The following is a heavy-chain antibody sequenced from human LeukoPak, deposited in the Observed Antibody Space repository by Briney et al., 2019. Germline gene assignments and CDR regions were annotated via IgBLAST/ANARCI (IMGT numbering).Heavy chain of an antibody. Sequence: GSLKISCKGSGYSFTSYWIGWVRQMPGKGLEWVGIIYPGDSDTRYSPSFQGQVTISADKSISTAYLQWSSLKASDTAMYYCARRSAYYDSSGYLDYWGQGTLVTVSS. V-gene: IGHV5-51*01. CDR3: ARRSAYYDSSGYLDY. CDR2: IYPGDSDT. J-gene: IGHJ4*02. D-gene: IGHD3-22*01. CDR1: GYSFTSYW.